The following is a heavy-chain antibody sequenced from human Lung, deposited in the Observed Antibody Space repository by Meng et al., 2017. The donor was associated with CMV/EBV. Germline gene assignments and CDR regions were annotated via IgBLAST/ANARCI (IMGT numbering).Heavy chain of an antibody. D-gene: IGHD6-6*01. J-gene: IGHJ4*02. V-gene: IGHV3-7*01. Sequence: GGSLRLSCIVSGFTFREYWMNSVRQATGKGLEWLASIKPDGSDTYYVDSVKGRFTISRDNAKNSVHLQMNSLRAEDTAVYYCFARPIDYWGQGTLVTVSS. CDR3: FARPIDY. CDR1: GFTFREYW. CDR2: IKPDGSDT.